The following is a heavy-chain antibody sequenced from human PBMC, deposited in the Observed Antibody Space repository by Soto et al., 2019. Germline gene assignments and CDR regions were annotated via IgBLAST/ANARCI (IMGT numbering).Heavy chain of an antibody. Sequence: ASVKVSCKASGYNFNSYTISWVRQAPGQGLEWMGRISAYNGNTNYAQKLQGRVTMTTDTSTSTAYMELRSLRSEDTAVYYCARDQSWHDLVWWFDPWGQGTLVTVSS. V-gene: IGHV1-18*01. J-gene: IGHJ5*02. CDR1: GYNFNSYT. CDR2: ISAYNGNT. CDR3: ARDQSWHDLVWWFDP. D-gene: IGHD1-1*01.